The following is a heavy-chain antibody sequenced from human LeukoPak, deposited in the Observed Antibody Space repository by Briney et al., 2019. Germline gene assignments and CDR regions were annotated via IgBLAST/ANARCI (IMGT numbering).Heavy chain of an antibody. Sequence: GGSLRLSCATSGFTFSSYAMSWVRQAPGKGLEWVSSISGSGGRTYYADSVKGRFTISRDNSKNTLYLQMNSLRAEDTAIYYCAKEYTGTFSPFPSYFDNWGQGTLVTVSS. V-gene: IGHV3-23*01. CDR1: GFTFSSYA. CDR2: ISGSGGRT. J-gene: IGHJ4*02. D-gene: IGHD1-26*01. CDR3: AKEYTGTFSPFPSYFDN.